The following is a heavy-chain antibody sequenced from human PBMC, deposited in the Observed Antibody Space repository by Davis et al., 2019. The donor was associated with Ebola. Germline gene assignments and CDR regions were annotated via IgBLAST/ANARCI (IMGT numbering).Heavy chain of an antibody. CDR3: ARINYGSGTPKIDY. V-gene: IGHV3-7*03. CDR1: GFSLGSYW. J-gene: IGHJ4*02. D-gene: IGHD3-10*01. Sequence: GESLKISCAASGFSLGSYWMTWVRQAPGKGLEWVANIKQDGSEKYYVDSVKGRFTISRDNAKNSLYLQMNSLRAEDTAMYYCARINYGSGTPKIDYWGQGTLVTVSS. CDR2: IKQDGSEK.